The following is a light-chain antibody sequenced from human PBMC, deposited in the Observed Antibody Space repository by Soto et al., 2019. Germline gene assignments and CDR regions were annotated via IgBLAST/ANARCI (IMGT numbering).Light chain of an antibody. J-gene: IGKJ2*01. CDR2: DAS. Sequence: EIVLTQSPATLSLSPGERATLSCRASQSVSNYLTWYQQKPGQAPRLLIYDASNRATGIPAGFSCSGSGTGFTLTISSLEPEDFAIYYCQQHSNWPPKDTFGQGTKLEIK. CDR3: QQHSNWPPKDT. CDR1: QSVSNY. V-gene: IGKV3-11*01.